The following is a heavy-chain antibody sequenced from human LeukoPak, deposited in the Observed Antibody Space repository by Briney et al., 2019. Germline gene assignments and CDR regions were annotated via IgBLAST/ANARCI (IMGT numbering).Heavy chain of an antibody. Sequence: SETLSLTCAVYGGSFSGYYWSWIRQPPGKGLEWIGEINHSGSTNYNPSLKSRVTISVDTSKNQFSLKLSSVTAADTAVYYCARVRRWLQLGIDYWGQGTLVTVSS. CDR2: INHSGST. CDR3: ARVRRWLQLGIDY. J-gene: IGHJ4*02. CDR1: GGSFSGYY. D-gene: IGHD5-24*01. V-gene: IGHV4-34*01.